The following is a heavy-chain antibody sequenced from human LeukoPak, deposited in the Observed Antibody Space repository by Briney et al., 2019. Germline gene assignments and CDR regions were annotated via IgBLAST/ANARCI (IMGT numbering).Heavy chain of an antibody. V-gene: IGHV3-23*01. CDR2: ISGSGGST. CDR1: GFTFSSYA. D-gene: IGHD3-22*01. J-gene: IGHJ4*02. Sequence: RSGGSLRLSCAASGFTFSSYAMSWVRQAPGKGLEWVSAISGSGGSTYYADSVKGRFTISRDNSKNTLYLQMNSLRAEDAAVYYCAKDRPPYYYDSSGYYFDYWGQGTLVTVPS. CDR3: AKDRPPYYYDSSGYYFDY.